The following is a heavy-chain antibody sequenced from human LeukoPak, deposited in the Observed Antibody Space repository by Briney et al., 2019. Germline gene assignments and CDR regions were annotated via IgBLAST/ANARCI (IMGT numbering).Heavy chain of an antibody. CDR3: ARGHSGYPYYFDY. V-gene: IGHV4-59*01. D-gene: IGHD5-12*01. CDR1: GDSISYYY. J-gene: IGHJ4*02. CDR2: FYYSGST. Sequence: PSETLSLTCTVSGDSISYYYWSWIRQPPGKGLECIGYFYYSGSTNYNPSLKSRVTMSVDTSKNEFSLKSTSVTAADTAVYYCARGHSGYPYYFDYWGQGALVTVS.